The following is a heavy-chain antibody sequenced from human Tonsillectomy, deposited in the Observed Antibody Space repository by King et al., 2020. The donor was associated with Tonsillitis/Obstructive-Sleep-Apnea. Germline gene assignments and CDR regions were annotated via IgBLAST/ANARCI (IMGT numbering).Heavy chain of an antibody. D-gene: IGHD4-11*01. Sequence: VQLVQSGAEVKKPGASVNVSCKASGYTFTAYYMHWVRQAPGHGPEWMGWINPYSGGTKYVQKFQGRVTMTRDTSISTAYLELRRLTSDDTAVYYCSYRGDAFDIWGQGTMVTVSS. CDR3: SYRGDAFDI. V-gene: IGHV1-2*02. J-gene: IGHJ3*02. CDR1: GYTFTAYY. CDR2: INPYSGGT.